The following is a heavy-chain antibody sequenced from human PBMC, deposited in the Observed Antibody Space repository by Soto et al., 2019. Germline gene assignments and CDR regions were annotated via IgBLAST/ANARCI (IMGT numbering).Heavy chain of an antibody. V-gene: IGHV1-69*01. CDR3: ARDGAYCGGDCPPDGYYYYGMDV. CDR2: IIPIFGTA. Sequence: QVQLVQSGAEVKKPGSSVKVSCKASGGTFSSYAISWVRQAPGQGLEWMGGIIPIFGTANYAQKFQGRVTITADESTSTAYMELSSLRSEDTAVDYCARDGAYCGGDCPPDGYYYYGMDVWGQGTTVTVSS. J-gene: IGHJ6*02. CDR1: GGTFSSYA. D-gene: IGHD2-21*02.